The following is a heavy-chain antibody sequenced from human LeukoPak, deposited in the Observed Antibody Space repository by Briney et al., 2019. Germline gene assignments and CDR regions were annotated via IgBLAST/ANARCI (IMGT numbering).Heavy chain of an antibody. D-gene: IGHD4-17*01. J-gene: IGHJ6*03. CDR2: IHNTGRT. V-gene: IGHV4-31*03. CDR3: ARKNDYGDSYYMDV. CDR1: GGSISSGSNY. Sequence: PSETLSLTCTVSGGSISSGSNYWGWIRQHPGKGLEWIGYIHNTGRTDYNPSLKGRVIISLDTSKNRFSLRLSSVTAADTALYYCARKNDYGDSYYMDVWGKGTTVTVSS.